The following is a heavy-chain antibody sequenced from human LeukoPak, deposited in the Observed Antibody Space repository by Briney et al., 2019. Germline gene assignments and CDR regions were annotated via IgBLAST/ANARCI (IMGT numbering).Heavy chain of an antibody. J-gene: IGHJ5*02. CDR2: SSPPSPYI. Sequence: GGSLRLSCAASGFTVSSYSMNWVRQAPGKGLEWVSSSSPPSPYIYYADSVKGRFTISRDNAKNSLYLQMNSLRAEDTAVYYCTIHMYDGYEGSSDTTMTRSPWGQGALVTASS. V-gene: IGHV3-21*01. D-gene: IGHD5-18*01. CDR1: GFTVSSYS. CDR3: TIHMYDGYEGSSDTTMTRSP.